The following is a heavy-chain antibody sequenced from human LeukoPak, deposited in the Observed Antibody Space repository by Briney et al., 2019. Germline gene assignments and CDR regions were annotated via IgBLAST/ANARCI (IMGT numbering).Heavy chain of an antibody. D-gene: IGHD3/OR15-3a*01. J-gene: IGHJ4*02. V-gene: IGHV4-39*01. Sequence: SETLSLTCTVSGISISSSYSYWGWIRQPPGMGLEWIGSIYYTGNTYYNASLKSQVSISIDTSKNQFSLKLTSVTAADTAVYYCARQTGSGLFILPGGQGTLVTVSS. CDR1: GISISSSYSY. CDR2: IYYTGNT. CDR3: ARQTGSGLFILP.